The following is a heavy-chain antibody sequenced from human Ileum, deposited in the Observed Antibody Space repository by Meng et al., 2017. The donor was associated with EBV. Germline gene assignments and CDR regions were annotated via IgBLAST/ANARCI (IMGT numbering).Heavy chain of an antibody. Sequence: QVHLVQSGXEVKKXXXSVKVSCXASGYSFTSYYIPWVRQAPGQGLEWMGIINPSGGHTRSAQKFQDRVTMTRDTSTSAVYMDVSSLRSEDTAVYYCARGAYMYGSPQYFFDFWGQGTLVTVSS. J-gene: IGHJ4*02. CDR3: ARGAYMYGSPQYFFDF. CDR2: INPSGGHT. CDR1: GYSFTSYY. D-gene: IGHD5-18*01. V-gene: IGHV1-46*01.